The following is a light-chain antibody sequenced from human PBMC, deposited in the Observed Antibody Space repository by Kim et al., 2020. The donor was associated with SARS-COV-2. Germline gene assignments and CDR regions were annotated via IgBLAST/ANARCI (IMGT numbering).Light chain of an antibody. V-gene: IGLV3-21*04. CDR2: YDS. CDR1: NIGSKR. CDR3: QVWDSSSDPVV. J-gene: IGLJ2*01. Sequence: APGKTARITCGGNNIGSKRVHWYRQKPGQAPVLVIYYDSDRPSGIPERFSGSNSGNTSTLTISRVEAGDEADYYCQVWDSSSDPVVFGGGTQLTVL.